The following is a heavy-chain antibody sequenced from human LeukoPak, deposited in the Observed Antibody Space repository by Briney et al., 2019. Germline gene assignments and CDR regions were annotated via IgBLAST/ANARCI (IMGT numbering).Heavy chain of an antibody. CDR3: ATDLLHTIVVVLAPDAFDI. V-gene: IGHV1-24*01. CDR2: FDPEDGET. D-gene: IGHD2-2*01. CDR1: GYTLTELS. Sequence: ASVKVSCKVSGYTLTELSMHWVRQAPGKGLEWMGGFDPEDGETIYAQKFQGRVTMTEDTSTDTAYMELSSLRSEDTAVYYCATDLLHTIVVVLAPDAFDIWGQGTMVTVSS. J-gene: IGHJ3*02.